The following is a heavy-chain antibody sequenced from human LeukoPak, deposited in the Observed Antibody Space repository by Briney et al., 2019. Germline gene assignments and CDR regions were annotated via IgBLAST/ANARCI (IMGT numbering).Heavy chain of an antibody. CDR2: IYTSGST. V-gene: IGHV4-4*07. J-gene: IGHJ4*02. Sequence: TPSETLSLTCTVSGRSISSYYWSWIRQPAGKGLEWIGRIYTSGSTNYNPSLKSRVTMSVHTSKNQFSLKLSSVTAADTAVYYCAKFGGMCDSMVVDATRRFDYWGQGTLVTVSS. CDR3: AKFGGMCDSMVVDATRRFDY. D-gene: IGHD2-15*01. CDR1: GRSISSYY.